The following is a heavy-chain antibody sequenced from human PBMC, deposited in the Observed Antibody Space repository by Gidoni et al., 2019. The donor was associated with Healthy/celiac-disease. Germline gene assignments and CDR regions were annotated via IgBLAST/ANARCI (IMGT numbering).Heavy chain of an antibody. V-gene: IGHV3-9*01. CDR3: AKDMGANPSLDY. CDR2: ISWNSGSI. J-gene: IGHJ4*02. D-gene: IGHD1-26*01. CDR1: GFTFDDYA. Sequence: EVQLVESGGGLVQPGRSLRLSCAASGFTFDDYAMHWVRQAPGKGLEWVSGISWNSGSIGYADSVKGRFTISRDNAKNSLYLQMNSLRAEDTALYYCAKDMGANPSLDYWGQGTLVTVSS.